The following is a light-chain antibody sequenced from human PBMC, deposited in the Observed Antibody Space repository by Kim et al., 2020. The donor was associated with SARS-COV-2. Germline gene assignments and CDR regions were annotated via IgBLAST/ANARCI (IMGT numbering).Light chain of an antibody. Sequence: GQRVAIACSGSVSNIGNRYVPWYHRLPGTAPKLLSYRRNQRTSGVPDRVSGSTSGTSASLAISGLRSEDEADYYCVAWDDSLNGRVFGGGTKVTVL. CDR1: VSNIGNRY. V-gene: IGLV1-47*01. CDR2: RRN. J-gene: IGLJ3*02. CDR3: VAWDDSLNGRV.